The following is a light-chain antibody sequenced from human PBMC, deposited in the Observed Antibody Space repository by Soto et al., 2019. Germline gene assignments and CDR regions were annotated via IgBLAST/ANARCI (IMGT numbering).Light chain of an antibody. V-gene: IGKV3-11*01. CDR1: QSLSSY. CDR2: DAS. J-gene: IGKJ2*01. Sequence: EIVLTQSPATLSSSPGERATLSCRASQSLSSYLAWYQQKPGQAPRLLIYDASSRATGIPARFSGSGSGTDFTLTISSLEPEDFAVYYCQQRSNWPRTFGQGTKLDIK. CDR3: QQRSNWPRT.